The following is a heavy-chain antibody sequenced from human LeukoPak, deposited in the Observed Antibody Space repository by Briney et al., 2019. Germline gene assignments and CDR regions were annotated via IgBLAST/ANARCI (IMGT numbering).Heavy chain of an antibody. J-gene: IGHJ4*02. V-gene: IGHV4-4*07. CDR2: IYTSGST. CDR3: ARDVGADVWGMFYFDY. Sequence: SETLSLTCTVSGGSISSYYWSWIRQPAGKGLEWIGRIYTSGSTNYNPSLKSRVTISVDKSKNQFSLKLSSVTAADTAVYYCARDVGADVWGMFYFDYWGQRTLVTVSS. CDR1: GGSISSYY. D-gene: IGHD3-16*01.